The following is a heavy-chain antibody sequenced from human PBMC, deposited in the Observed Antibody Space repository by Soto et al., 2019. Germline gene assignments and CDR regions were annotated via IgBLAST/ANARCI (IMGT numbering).Heavy chain of an antibody. CDR2: ISAYNGNT. J-gene: IGHJ3*02. D-gene: IGHD3-9*01. V-gene: IGHV1-18*01. Sequence: GASVKVSCKASGYTFTSYGISWVRQAPGQGLEWMGWISAYNGNTNYAQKLQGRVTMTTDTSTSTAYMELRSLRSDDTAVYYCARDWDILTGYSRVGAFDIWGQGTMVTVSS. CDR1: GYTFTSYG. CDR3: ARDWDILTGYSRVGAFDI.